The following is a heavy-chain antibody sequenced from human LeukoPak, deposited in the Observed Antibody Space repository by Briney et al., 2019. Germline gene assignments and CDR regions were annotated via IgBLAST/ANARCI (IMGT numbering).Heavy chain of an antibody. J-gene: IGHJ5*02. CDR1: GYTFTRYY. CDR3: ARDSDTSSLADP. V-gene: IGHV1-46*01. CDR2: THPSSGST. D-gene: IGHD2-2*01. Sequence: ASVKVSCKASGYTFTRYYMHWVRQAPGQGLEWMGITHPSSGSTSYAQKFEGRVTLTRDTSTSTLYMELISLRSEDTAVYYCARDSDTSSLADPWGQGTLVTVSS.